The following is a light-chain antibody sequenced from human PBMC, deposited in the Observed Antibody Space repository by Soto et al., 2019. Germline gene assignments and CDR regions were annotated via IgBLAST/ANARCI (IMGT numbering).Light chain of an antibody. V-gene: IGKV1-39*01. Sequence: DIQMIQSPSSLSASVGDRVTITCRASQSITSYLNWYQQKPGKAPKFLIYAASSLQSGVPSRFSGSGSGTDFTLTISSLQPEDFATYYCQHSYTIPWTFGQGTKVEIK. J-gene: IGKJ1*01. CDR1: QSITSY. CDR2: AAS. CDR3: QHSYTIPWT.